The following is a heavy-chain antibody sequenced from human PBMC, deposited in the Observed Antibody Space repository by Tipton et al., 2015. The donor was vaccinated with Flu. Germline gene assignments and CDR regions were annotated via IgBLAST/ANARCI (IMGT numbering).Heavy chain of an antibody. D-gene: IGHD1-26*01. V-gene: IGHV1-46*01. J-gene: IGHJ4*02. CDR1: GYTFIAYY. CDR2: IYPSDGSI. CDR3: ARDPSPTMVGATNRDY. Sequence: QVQLVQSGAEVKKPGASVKVSCKASGYTFIAYYMHWVRQAPGQGLEWMGIIYPSDGSIIYAQKFQGRVTMTRDTSTSTVYMEVTSLRSEDTAVYYCARDPSPTMVGATNRDYWGQGTLVTVSS.